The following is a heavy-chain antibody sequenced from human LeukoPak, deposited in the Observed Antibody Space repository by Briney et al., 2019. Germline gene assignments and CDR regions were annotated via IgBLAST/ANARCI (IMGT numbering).Heavy chain of an antibody. J-gene: IGHJ3*02. D-gene: IGHD2-21*01. Sequence: GGSLRLSCAASGFTFTNYWMSWVRQAPGKGLEWMAYINQDGTETNYVEYVEGRVTISRDKAKNSLYLQMNSLRVEDTAVYYCATDCGNDCSQALDIWGEGTMVTVSS. CDR1: GFTFTNYW. CDR3: ATDCGNDCSQALDI. V-gene: IGHV3-7*05. CDR2: INQDGTET.